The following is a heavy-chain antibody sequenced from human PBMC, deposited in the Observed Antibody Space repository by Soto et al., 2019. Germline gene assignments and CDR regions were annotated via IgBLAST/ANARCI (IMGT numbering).Heavy chain of an antibody. CDR1: GYTFTSYY. V-gene: IGHV1-46*03. J-gene: IGHJ3*02. CDR3: ARVRLRYFDYNAFDI. Sequence: ASVKVSCKAPGYTFTSYYMHWVRQAPGQGLEWMGIINPSGGSTSYAQKFQGRVTMTRDTSTSTVYMELSSLRSEDTAVYYCARVRLRYFDYNAFDIWGQGTMVTVSS. D-gene: IGHD3-9*01. CDR2: INPSGGST.